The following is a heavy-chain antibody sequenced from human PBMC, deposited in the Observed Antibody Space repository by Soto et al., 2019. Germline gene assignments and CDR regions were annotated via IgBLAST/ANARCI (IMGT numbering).Heavy chain of an antibody. V-gene: IGHV3-7*05. CDR2: INQDGSEK. Sequence: EVQLVESGGGLVQPGVSLRLSCAASGFTFSSYWMSWLRQAPGKGLELVSNINQDGSEKYYVDSVKGRFNISRDNAKNSLYLQMNSLRAEDKAVYYCARGGYDCYDYYYGMDVW. CDR1: GFTFSSYW. D-gene: IGHD5-12*01. J-gene: IGHJ6*01. CDR3: ARGGYDCYDYYYGMDV.